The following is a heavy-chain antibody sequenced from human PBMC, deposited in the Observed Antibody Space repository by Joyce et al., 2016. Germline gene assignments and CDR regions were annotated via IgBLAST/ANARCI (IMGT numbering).Heavy chain of an antibody. CDR2: ISGSGGST. Sequence: EVQLLESGGGLVQPGGSLRLSCAASGFTFSSYAMSWVRQSPGKGLEGVSTISGSGGSTYYADSVKGRFTISRDNSKNTLYLQMNSLRAEDTAVYYCAKDTITMIVVVILDYWGQGTLVTVSS. D-gene: IGHD3-22*01. CDR3: AKDTITMIVVVILDY. V-gene: IGHV3-23*01. J-gene: IGHJ4*02. CDR1: GFTFSSYA.